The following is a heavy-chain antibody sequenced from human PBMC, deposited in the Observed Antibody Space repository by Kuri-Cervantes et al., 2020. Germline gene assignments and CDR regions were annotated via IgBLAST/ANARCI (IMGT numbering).Heavy chain of an antibody. J-gene: IGHJ2*01. D-gene: IGHD7-27*01. CDR3: ERDGLNWGFDI. CDR2: IKRKTDGGTT. CDR1: GFTFSSYA. V-gene: IGHV3-15*01. Sequence: PSRVASGFTFSSYAMSWVRQAAGTGLEWVGRIKRKTDGGTTDYAAPVKGRFTISRDDPKNTLYLQMNSLRAEDTAVYYCERDGLNWGFDIWGRGNLVTVSS.